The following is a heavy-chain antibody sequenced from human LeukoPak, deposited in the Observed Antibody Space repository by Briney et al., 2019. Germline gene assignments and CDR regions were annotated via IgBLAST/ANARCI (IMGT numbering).Heavy chain of an antibody. Sequence: AGGSLRLSCAASGFTFDDYAMHWVRQAPGKGLEWVSLISGDGGSTYYADSVKGRFTISRDNSKNSLYLQLNSLRAEDTAVYYCARDPDYFDYWGQGTLVTVSS. CDR2: ISGDGGST. V-gene: IGHV3-43*02. J-gene: IGHJ4*02. CDR1: GFTFDDYA. CDR3: ARDPDYFDY.